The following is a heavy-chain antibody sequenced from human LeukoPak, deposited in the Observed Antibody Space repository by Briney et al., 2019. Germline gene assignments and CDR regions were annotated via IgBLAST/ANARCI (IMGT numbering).Heavy chain of an antibody. V-gene: IGHV1-2*02. CDR3: ARGVAGVYFYYYMDV. J-gene: IGHJ6*03. Sequence: ASVKVSCKASGYTFTGYYMHWVRQAPGQGLEWMGWINPNNGDTHYAQKFQGTVTMARDTSISTAYMELSSLRSDDTAVYYCARGVAGVYFYYYMDVWGKGTTVTVSS. CDR2: INPNNGDT. D-gene: IGHD1-14*01. CDR1: GYTFTGYY.